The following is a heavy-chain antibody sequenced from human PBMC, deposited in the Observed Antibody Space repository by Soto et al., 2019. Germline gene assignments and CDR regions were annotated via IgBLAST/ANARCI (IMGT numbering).Heavy chain of an antibody. Sequence: QVQLVQSGAEVKKPGASVKVSCKASGFTFMSRHYMHWVRQAPGQGLEWMGLINPNSGATSYAQRFRGRVTLNGDTSTTTLYMDLRSLRSEDTAVYYCARSLASGSQSYWYFDLWGRGTRVTVSS. CDR2: INPNSGAT. V-gene: IGHV1-46*01. CDR3: ARSLASGSQSYWYFDL. CDR1: GFTFMSRHY. D-gene: IGHD1-26*01. J-gene: IGHJ2*01.